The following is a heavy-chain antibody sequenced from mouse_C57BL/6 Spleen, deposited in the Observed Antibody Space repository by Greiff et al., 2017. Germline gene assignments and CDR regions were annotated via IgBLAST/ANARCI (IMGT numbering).Heavy chain of an antibody. Sequence: VQLQQPGAELVKPGASVKVSCKASGYTFTSYWMHWVKQRPGQGLEWIGRIHPSDSDTNYNQKFKGKATLTVDKSSSTAYMQLRSLTSEDSAVYYCSIPPFYGSSYAWFAYWGQGTLVTVSA. D-gene: IGHD1-1*01. J-gene: IGHJ3*01. CDR1: GYTFTSYW. CDR3: SIPPFYGSSYAWFAY. CDR2: IHPSDSDT. V-gene: IGHV1-74*01.